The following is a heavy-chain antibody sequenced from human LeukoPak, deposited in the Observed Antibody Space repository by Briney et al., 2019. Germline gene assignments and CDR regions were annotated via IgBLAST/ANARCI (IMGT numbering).Heavy chain of an antibody. CDR1: GGSLINHY. CDR2: IDHSGGT. J-gene: IGHJ5*02. D-gene: IGHD2/OR15-2a*01. CDR3: AMVLWQSARPGP. V-gene: IGHV4-34*01. Sequence: SETLSLTCAVYGGSLINHYWSWIRQSPGKGLEWIGDIDHSGGTSYNPALRSRVTMSIDPSRNQFYLKINSVTASDTAVYYCAMVLWQSARPGPWDQGSLVTVSS.